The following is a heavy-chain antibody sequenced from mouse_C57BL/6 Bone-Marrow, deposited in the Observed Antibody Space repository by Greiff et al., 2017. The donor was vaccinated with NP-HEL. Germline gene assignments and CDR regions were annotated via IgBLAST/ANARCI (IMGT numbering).Heavy chain of an antibody. D-gene: IGHD1-1*01. V-gene: IGHV1-4*01. CDR3: AHLLTVVARAY. CDR2: INPSSGYT. CDR1: GYTFTSYT. J-gene: IGHJ3*01. Sequence: QVQLQQSGAELARPGASVKMSCKASGYTFTSYTMHWVKQRPGQGLEWIGYINPSSGYTKYNQKFKDKATLTADKSSSTAYMQLSSLTSEDSAVYYCAHLLTVVARAYWGQGTLVTVSA.